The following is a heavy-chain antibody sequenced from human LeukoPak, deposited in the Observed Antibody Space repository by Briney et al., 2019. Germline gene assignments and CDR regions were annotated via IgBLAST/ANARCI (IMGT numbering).Heavy chain of an antibody. D-gene: IGHD5-18*01. CDR3: ARGVQLWLRPKEYYFDY. Sequence: GGSLRLSCAASGFTFSSYAMHWVRQAPGKGLEWVAVMSYDGSNKYYADSVKGRFSISRDNSKNTLYLQMNSLRAEDTAVYYCARGVQLWLRPKEYYFDYWGQGTLVTVSS. J-gene: IGHJ4*02. CDR2: MSYDGSNK. V-gene: IGHV3-30-3*01. CDR1: GFTFSSYA.